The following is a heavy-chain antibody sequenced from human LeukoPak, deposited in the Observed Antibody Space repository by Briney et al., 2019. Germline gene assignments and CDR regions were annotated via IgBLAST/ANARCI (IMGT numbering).Heavy chain of an antibody. CDR3: ARSTSSGYYLSY. V-gene: IGHV4-59*06. D-gene: IGHD3-22*01. J-gene: IGHJ4*02. CDR1: GGSISSYY. CDR2: IYYSGST. Sequence: KPSETLSLTCTVSGGSISSYYWSWIRQHPGKGLEWIGYIYYSGSTYYNPSLKSRVTISVDTSKSQFSLKLSSVTAADTAVYYCARSTSSGYYLSYWGQGTLVTVSS.